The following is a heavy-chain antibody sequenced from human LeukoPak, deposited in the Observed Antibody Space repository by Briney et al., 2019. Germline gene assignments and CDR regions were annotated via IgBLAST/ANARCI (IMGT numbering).Heavy chain of an antibody. CDR3: ARDYGDRPLGY. V-gene: IGHV3-23*01. Sequence: GGSLRLSCAASGFTVSSNYMSWVRQAPGKGLEWVSGVSGSGGVTYHAESVKGRFTISRDNSKNTLHLQMNSLRAEDTAVYYCARDYGDRPLGYWGQGTLVTVSS. D-gene: IGHD4-17*01. CDR2: VSGSGGVT. J-gene: IGHJ4*02. CDR1: GFTVSSNY.